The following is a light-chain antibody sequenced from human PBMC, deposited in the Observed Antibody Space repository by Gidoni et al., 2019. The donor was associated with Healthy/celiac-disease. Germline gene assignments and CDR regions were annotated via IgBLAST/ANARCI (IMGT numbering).Light chain of an antibody. CDR1: RSNIGSNT. V-gene: IGLV1-44*01. J-gene: IGLJ2*01. Sequence: QSVLTQPPSASGTPGQGVTISCSGSRSNIGSNTVNWYQQLPGTAPKLLIYSNNQRPPGVPDRFSGSKSGTSASLAISGLQSEDEADYYCAAWDDSLNGVVFGGGTKLTVL. CDR2: SNN. CDR3: AAWDDSLNGVV.